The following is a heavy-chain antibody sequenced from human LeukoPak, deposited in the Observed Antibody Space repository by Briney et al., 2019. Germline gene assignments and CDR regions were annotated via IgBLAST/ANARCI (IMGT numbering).Heavy chain of an antibody. J-gene: IGHJ4*02. CDR3: ATARPGGDCFDY. D-gene: IGHD2-21*01. Sequence: GGSLRLSCAASAFTFSSYWMSWVRQAPGKGLEWVANINQDGSVKYYVDSVKGRFTISRDNAKNTLYLQMNSLRAEDTAVYYCATARPGGDCFDYWGQGTLVTVSS. CDR2: INQDGSVK. V-gene: IGHV3-7*01. CDR1: AFTFSSYW.